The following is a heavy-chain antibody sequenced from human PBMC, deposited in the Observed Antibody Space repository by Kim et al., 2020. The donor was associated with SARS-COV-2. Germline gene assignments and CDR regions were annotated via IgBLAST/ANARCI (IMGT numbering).Heavy chain of an antibody. J-gene: IGHJ6*02. CDR3: AREEEPRPGMDV. CDR2: ISYDGSNK. D-gene: IGHD1-26*01. Sequence: GGSLRLSCAASGFTFSSYAMHWVRQAPGKGLEWVAVISYDGSNKYYADSVKGRFTISRDNSKNTLYLQMNSLRAEDTAVYYCAREEEPRPGMDVWGQGTTVTVSS. V-gene: IGHV3-30*04. CDR1: GFTFSSYA.